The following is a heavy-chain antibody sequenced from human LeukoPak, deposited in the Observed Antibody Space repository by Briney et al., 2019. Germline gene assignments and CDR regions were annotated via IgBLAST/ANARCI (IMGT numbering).Heavy chain of an antibody. CDR3: ARAVEGVATRLRYNWFDP. D-gene: IGHD5-12*01. V-gene: IGHV3-66*01. J-gene: IGHJ5*02. CDR1: GFXVSRNY. CDR2: IYKDGST. Sequence: GGSLRLSCAASGFXVSRNYISWVRQAPGKGLEWVSFIYKDGSTYYADSVKGRVTISRDNSKNTVYLQMNSLRVEDTAVYYCARAVEGVATRLRYNWFDPWGQGTLVTVSS.